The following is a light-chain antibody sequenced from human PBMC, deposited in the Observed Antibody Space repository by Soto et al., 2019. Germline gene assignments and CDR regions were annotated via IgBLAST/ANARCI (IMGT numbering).Light chain of an antibody. V-gene: IGLV2-8*01. CDR2: EVN. J-gene: IGLJ1*01. Sequence: SDLTRPPSAAGSPGQSVTISCPGTSSDFGGYKYVSWYQQHPGNAPKVIIYEVNKRPSGVPDRFSGSKSGNTASLTVSGLQAEDEADYYCGSYAGITTLYVFGTGNKVTVL. CDR3: GSYAGITTLYV. CDR1: SSDFGGYKY.